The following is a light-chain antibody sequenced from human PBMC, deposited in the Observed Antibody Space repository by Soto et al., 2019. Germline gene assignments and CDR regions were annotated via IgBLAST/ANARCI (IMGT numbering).Light chain of an antibody. Sequence: DIQMTQSPSTLSASVGDRVTITCRASQSISSWLAWYQQKPGKAPKLLIYDASSLESGVPSRFSGSGSGTEFTLTISSLQPDDFATYYCQHYNSYPWTFGQGTTVDIK. V-gene: IGKV1-5*01. J-gene: IGKJ1*01. CDR2: DAS. CDR3: QHYNSYPWT. CDR1: QSISSW.